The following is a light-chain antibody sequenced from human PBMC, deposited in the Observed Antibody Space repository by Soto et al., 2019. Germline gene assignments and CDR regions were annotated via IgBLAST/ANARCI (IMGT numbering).Light chain of an antibody. CDR2: GAS. V-gene: IGKV3-20*01. J-gene: IGKJ1*01. CDR3: QQYGNLWS. Sequence: DIVLTQSPGTLSLSPGERATLSCRASQSVTSSNLAWFQQKPGQAPRLLIYGASSRATGIPDRFSGSGSGTDFTLTSSRLEPEDFAVYYCQQYGNLWSFGQGTKVEIK. CDR1: QSVTSSN.